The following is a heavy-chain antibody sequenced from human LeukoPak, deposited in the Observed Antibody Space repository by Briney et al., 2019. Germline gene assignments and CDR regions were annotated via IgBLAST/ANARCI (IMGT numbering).Heavy chain of an antibody. J-gene: IGHJ4*02. CDR3: ARAGTVTPGY. CDR1: GFTVSSNY. Sequence: PGGSLRLSCAASGFTVSSNYMSWVRQAPGKGLEWVSIIYSGGSTYYADSVKGRFTIYRDNSKNTLYLQMNSLRAEDTAVYYCARAGTVTPGYWGQGTLVTVSS. V-gene: IGHV3-53*01. CDR2: IYSGGST. D-gene: IGHD4-17*01.